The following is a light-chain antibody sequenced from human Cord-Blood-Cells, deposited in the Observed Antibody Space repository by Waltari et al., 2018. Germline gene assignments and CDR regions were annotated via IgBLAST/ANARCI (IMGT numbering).Light chain of an antibody. CDR2: KAS. CDR3: QQYNSYSVS. Sequence: DIQMTQSPSTLSASVVDRVHITCRAIQSISSWLAWYQQKPGKAPKLLIYKASSLESGVPSRFSGSGSGTEFTLTISSLQPDDFATYYCQQYNSYSVSFGQGTKLEIK. CDR1: QSISSW. J-gene: IGKJ2*03. V-gene: IGKV1-5*03.